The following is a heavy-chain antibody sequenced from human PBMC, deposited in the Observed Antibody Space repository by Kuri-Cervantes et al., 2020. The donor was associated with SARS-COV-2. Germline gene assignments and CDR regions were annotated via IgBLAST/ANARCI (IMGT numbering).Heavy chain of an antibody. CDR3: AKSLGDIVVVPAGYYYYYGMDV. CDR1: GYTFTSYD. Sequence: ASVKVSCKASGYTFTSYDINWVRQATGQGLEWMGWMNPNSGNTGYAQKFQGRVTMTRNTSISTAYMELSSLRSEDTALYYCAKSLGDIVVVPAGYYYYYGMDVWGQGTTVTVSS. CDR2: MNPNSGNT. D-gene: IGHD2-2*01. V-gene: IGHV1-8*01. J-gene: IGHJ6*02.